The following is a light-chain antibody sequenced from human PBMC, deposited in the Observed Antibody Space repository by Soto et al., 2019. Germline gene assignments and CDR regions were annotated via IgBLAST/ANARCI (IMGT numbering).Light chain of an antibody. Sequence: QSALTQPASVSGSPGQSITISCTGTSSDVGGYNYVSWYQQHPGKAPKLMIYDISNRPSGVSNRFSGSKSGNTASLTISGLQADDEADYYCSSYTSSSTRVFGNGTKVTVL. J-gene: IGLJ1*01. CDR1: SSDVGGYNY. CDR2: DIS. V-gene: IGLV2-14*01. CDR3: SSYTSSSTRV.